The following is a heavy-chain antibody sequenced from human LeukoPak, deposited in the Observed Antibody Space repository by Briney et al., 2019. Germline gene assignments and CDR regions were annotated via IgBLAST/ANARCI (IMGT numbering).Heavy chain of an antibody. CDR3: ARSPYYYYYYMDV. V-gene: IGHV4-34*01. CDR1: GFRFSNYE. CDR2: INHSGST. Sequence: GSLRLSCAASGFRFSNYEMDWVRQPPGKGLEWIGEINHSGSTNYNPSLKSRVTISVDTYKNQFSLKLSSVTAADTAVYYCARSPYYYYYYMDVWGKGTTVTVSS. J-gene: IGHJ6*03.